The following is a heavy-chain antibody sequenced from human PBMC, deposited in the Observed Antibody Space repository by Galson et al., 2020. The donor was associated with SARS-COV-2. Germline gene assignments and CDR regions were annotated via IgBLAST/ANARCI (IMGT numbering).Heavy chain of an antibody. CDR2: IWYDGSNK. D-gene: IGHD3-22*01. CDR3: ARDLGFDISVDVY. Sequence: GGSLRLSCAASGFTFSSYGMHWVRQAPGKGLEWVAVIWYDGSNKYYVDSVKGRFTISRDNSKNTLYLQMNSLRAEDTAVYYCARDLGFDISVDVYWGQGPLVTVSS. CDR1: GFTFSSYG. V-gene: IGHV3-33*01. J-gene: IGHJ4*02.